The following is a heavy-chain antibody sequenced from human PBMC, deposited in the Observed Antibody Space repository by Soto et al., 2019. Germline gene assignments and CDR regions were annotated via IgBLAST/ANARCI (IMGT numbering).Heavy chain of an antibody. J-gene: IGHJ4*02. D-gene: IGHD2-21*02. V-gene: IGHV1-18*01. CDR3: ASGGASVVVTAPFDY. CDR2: IGAYNGNT. Sequence: ASVKVSCKASGYTFTSYGISWVRQAPGQGLEWMGWIGAYNGNTNYAQKLQGRVTMTTDTSTSTAYMELRSLRSDATAVYYCASGGASVVVTAPFDYWGQGTLVTVSS. CDR1: GYTFTSYG.